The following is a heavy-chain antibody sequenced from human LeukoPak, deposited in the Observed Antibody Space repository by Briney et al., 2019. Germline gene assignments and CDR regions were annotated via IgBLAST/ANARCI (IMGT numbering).Heavy chain of an antibody. CDR2: MDPNSGNT. V-gene: IGHV1-8*01. D-gene: IGHD6-13*01. CDR1: AYTFTSYD. CDR3: ARGHGPGGSRWPNLDH. J-gene: IGHJ4*02. Sequence: ASVKVSCKASAYTFTSYDINWVRQATGQGLEGMGGMDPNSGNTAYAQKFQGRVTMTRDTSISTAYMELSSLRSEDTAVYYCARGHGPGGSRWPNLDHWGQGTLVTVSS.